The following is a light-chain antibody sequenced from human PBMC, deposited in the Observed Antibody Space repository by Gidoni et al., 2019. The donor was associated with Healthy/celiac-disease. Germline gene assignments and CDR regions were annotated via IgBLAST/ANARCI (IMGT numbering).Light chain of an antibody. V-gene: IGKV2-28*01. CDR2: LGS. CDR1: QSLLHSNGYNY. J-gene: IGKJ2*01. Sequence: DIVMTQSPLSLPVTPGEPASISCRSSQSLLHSNGYNYLDWYLQKPGQTPQLLIYLGSNRASGVPDRSSGSGAGTDVTLKISRVEAEDVGVYYCMQALQTPPYTFGQGTKLEIK. CDR3: MQALQTPPYT.